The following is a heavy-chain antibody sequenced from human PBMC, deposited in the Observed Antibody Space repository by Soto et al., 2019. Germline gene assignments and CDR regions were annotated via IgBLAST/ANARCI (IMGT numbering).Heavy chain of an antibody. J-gene: IGHJ5*02. CDR3: ARSRYSSTQNWFDP. D-gene: IGHD6-13*01. CDR1: GFTFSSYS. Sequence: GSLRLSCAASGFTFSSYSMNWVRQALGKGLEWVSSISSSSSYIYYADSVKGRFTISRDNAKNSLYLQMNSLRAEDTAVYYCARSRYSSTQNWFDPWGQGTLVTVSS. V-gene: IGHV3-21*01. CDR2: ISSSSSYI.